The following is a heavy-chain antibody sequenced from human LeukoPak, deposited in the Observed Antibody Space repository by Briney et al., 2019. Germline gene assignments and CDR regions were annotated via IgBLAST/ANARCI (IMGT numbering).Heavy chain of an antibody. CDR3: ARESRRYYYDSSGYYYNDY. D-gene: IGHD3-22*01. CDR1: GGSFSGHY. J-gene: IGHJ4*02. CDR2: INHSGST. V-gene: IGHV4-34*01. Sequence: SETLSLTCAVYGGSFSGHYWSWIRQPPGKGLKWIGEINHSGSTNYNPSLKSRVTISVDTSKNQFSLKLSSVTAADTAVYYCARESRRYYYDSSGYYYNDYWGQGTLVTVSS.